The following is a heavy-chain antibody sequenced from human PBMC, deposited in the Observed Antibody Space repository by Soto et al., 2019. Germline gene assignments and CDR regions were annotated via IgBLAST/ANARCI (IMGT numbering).Heavy chain of an antibody. CDR2: ISGSGGST. CDR3: AKGPGTTVTSVFWFDP. CDR1: GFTFSSYA. J-gene: IGHJ5*02. Sequence: GGSLRLSCAASGFTFSSYAMSWVRQAPGKGLEWVSAISGSGGSTYYADSVKGRFTISRDNSKNTLYLQMNSLRAEDTAVYYCAKGPGTTVTSVFWFDPWGQGTLVTVSS. V-gene: IGHV3-23*01. D-gene: IGHD4-4*01.